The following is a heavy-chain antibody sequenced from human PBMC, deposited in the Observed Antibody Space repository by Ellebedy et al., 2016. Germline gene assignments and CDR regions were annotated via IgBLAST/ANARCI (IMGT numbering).Heavy chain of an antibody. V-gene: IGHV3-23*01. CDR3: ARDEWGNYGYFDN. J-gene: IGHJ4*02. Sequence: GGSLRLXXPASGFTFSSYAMTWVRQTPGKGLEWVSAISGSGDRTYYADSVKGRFTISRDNSKSTLYLQMSSLRADDTAVYYCARDEWGNYGYFDNWGQGTLVTVSS. CDR1: GFTFSSYA. CDR2: ISGSGDRT. D-gene: IGHD4-11*01.